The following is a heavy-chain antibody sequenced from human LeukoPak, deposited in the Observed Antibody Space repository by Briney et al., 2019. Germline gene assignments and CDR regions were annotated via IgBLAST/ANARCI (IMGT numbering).Heavy chain of an antibody. CDR1: GGSVSSYY. D-gene: IGHD2-2*01. V-gene: IGHV4-59*02. J-gene: IGHJ3*02. Sequence: SETLSLTCTVAGGSVSSYYWSWIRRPPGRGLEWIAYLSHSGSSDSNPSLTSRVTTLVDTSKNQFSLKLTSVTAADTAVYYCARARYANAWYAFDIWGHGTMVTVSS. CDR2: LSHSGSS. CDR3: ARARYANAWYAFDI.